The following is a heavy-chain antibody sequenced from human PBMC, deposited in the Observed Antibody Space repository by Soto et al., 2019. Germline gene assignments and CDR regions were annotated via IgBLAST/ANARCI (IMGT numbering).Heavy chain of an antibody. J-gene: IGHJ4*02. V-gene: IGHV3-23*01. Sequence: EVQLLESGGGSVQPGGSLRLSCAASGFTFSSYAMHWVRRPPGKGLEWVSSISGSGGTAYYADSVKGRFSISRDSLVNTLSLQVNSLGAAFTAVYYCAKGLGKNCSVAYWGQGTVVTVSP. CDR1: GFTFSSYA. CDR3: AKGLGKNCSVAY. D-gene: IGHD6-25*01. CDR2: ISGSGGTA.